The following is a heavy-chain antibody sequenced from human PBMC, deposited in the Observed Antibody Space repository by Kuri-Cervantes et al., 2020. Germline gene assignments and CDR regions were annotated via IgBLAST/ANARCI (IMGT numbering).Heavy chain of an antibody. V-gene: IGHV3-48*04. CDR3: ARAPLTFLDY. J-gene: IGHJ4*02. Sequence: GGSLRLSCAASGFTFSSYAMSWVRQAPGKGLEWVSYMSSGGSTIYYADSVKGRFTISRDNAKNSLYLQMNSLRAEDTAVYYCARAPLTFLDYWGQGTLVTVSS. CDR1: GFTFSSYA. CDR2: MSSGGSTI. D-gene: IGHD2-21*01.